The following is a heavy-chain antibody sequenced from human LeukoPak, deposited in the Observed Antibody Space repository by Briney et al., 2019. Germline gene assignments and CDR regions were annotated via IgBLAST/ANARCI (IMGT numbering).Heavy chain of an antibody. CDR1: GFTFSSYS. CDR2: ISSSSSYI. D-gene: IGHD5-24*01. Sequence: GGSLRLSCAASGFTFSSYSMNWVRQAPGKGLEWVSSISSSSSYIYYADSVKGRFTISRDSAKNSLYLQMNSLRAEDTAVYYCARAPTLEMATTHFDYWGQGTLVTVSS. V-gene: IGHV3-21*01. J-gene: IGHJ4*02. CDR3: ARAPTLEMATTHFDY.